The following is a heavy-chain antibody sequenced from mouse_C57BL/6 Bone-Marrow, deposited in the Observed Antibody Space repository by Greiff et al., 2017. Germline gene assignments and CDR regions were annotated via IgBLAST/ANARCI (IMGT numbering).Heavy chain of an antibody. CDR1: GYTFTSYW. CDR3: ARESRQLRPYYFDY. J-gene: IGHJ2*01. CDR2: IDPSDSYT. Sequence: QVQLQQPGAELVMPGASVKLSCKASGYTFTSYWMHWVKQRPGQGLEWIGEIDPSDSYTNYNQKFKGKSTLTVDKSSSTAYMQLSSLKSEDSAVYYCARESRQLRPYYFDYWGQGTTLTVSS. V-gene: IGHV1-69*01. D-gene: IGHD3-2*02.